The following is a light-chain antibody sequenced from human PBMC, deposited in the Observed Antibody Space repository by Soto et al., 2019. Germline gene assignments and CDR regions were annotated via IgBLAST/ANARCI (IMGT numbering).Light chain of an antibody. Sequence: EVVMTQSPATLSASPGERATLSCWASETVATNLSWYQQKPGQATRLLISGASTRAAGISDRFRGSGSGTEFTLTISSLRSEDSGIYYCQQYFDWPPMTFGQGTKVEI. V-gene: IGKV3-15*01. J-gene: IGKJ1*01. CDR1: ETVATN. CDR3: QQYFDWPPMT. CDR2: GAS.